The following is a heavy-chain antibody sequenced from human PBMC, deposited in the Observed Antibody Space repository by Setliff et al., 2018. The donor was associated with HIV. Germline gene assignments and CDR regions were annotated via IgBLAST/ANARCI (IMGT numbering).Heavy chain of an antibody. J-gene: IGHJ3*02. V-gene: IGHV3-7*03. D-gene: IGHD1-26*01. CDR2: IDQDESEI. Sequence: PGGSLRLSCAASGFTFSSYWMSWVRQAPGKGLEWVANIDQDESEIYYVDSVKGRFTVSRDNAKNSLYLQMNSLRVEDTAVYYCARGQSQGYAYSGSYGAFDIWGQGTMVTVSS. CDR1: GFTFSSYW. CDR3: ARGQSQGYAYSGSYGAFDI.